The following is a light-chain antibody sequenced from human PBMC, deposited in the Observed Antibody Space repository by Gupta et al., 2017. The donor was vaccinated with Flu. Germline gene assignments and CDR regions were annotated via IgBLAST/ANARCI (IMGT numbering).Light chain of an antibody. CDR3: ARDMNGGLRV. CDR1: SASVSTGYS. CDR2: NTD. Sequence: TVTCTCGATSASVSTGYSPSLYQQTPGQAPRLLISNTDMRSAGVPGRFSGSIRGNTASLTITGAQEDDESNYYCARDMNGGLRVFGGGTKVTVL. V-gene: IGLV8-61*01. J-gene: IGLJ2*01.